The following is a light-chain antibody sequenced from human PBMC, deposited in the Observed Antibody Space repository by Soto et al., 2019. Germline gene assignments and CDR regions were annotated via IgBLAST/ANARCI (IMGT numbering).Light chain of an antibody. Sequence: QAVVTQEPSLTVSPGGTVTLTCASSTGAVTSDYYPNWFQQKPGQAPRALIYNTKNKHSWTPARFSGSLLGGKATLTLSGVQPEDEAEYYCLFFHGGQPLFGGGTKLTVL. CDR2: NTK. J-gene: IGLJ2*01. V-gene: IGLV7-43*01. CDR1: TGAVTSDYY. CDR3: LFFHGGQPL.